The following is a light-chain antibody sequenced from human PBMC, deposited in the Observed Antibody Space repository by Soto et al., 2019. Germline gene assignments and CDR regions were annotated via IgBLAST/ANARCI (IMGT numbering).Light chain of an antibody. CDR3: QQYNSYSWT. V-gene: IGKV1-5*01. CDR1: QTIRSL. CDR2: DAS. Sequence: DIQMTQSPSTLSASVGDRVTITCRASQTIRSLLAWYQQKPGKAPKALIYDASRLGSGVPSRFSGSGSGTEFTLTISSLQPDDFATYYCQQYNSYSWTFGQGTKVDIK. J-gene: IGKJ1*01.